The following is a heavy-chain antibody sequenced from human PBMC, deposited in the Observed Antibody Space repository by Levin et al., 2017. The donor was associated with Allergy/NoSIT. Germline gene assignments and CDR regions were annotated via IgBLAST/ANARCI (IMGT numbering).Heavy chain of an antibody. J-gene: IGHJ4*02. CDR2: INANNGDT. V-gene: IGHV1-2*02. CDR3: GRDRWVGTTGGDY. D-gene: IGHD1-26*01. Sequence: ASVKVSCKASGYTFTDYYIHWVRQAPGQGLEWMGWINANNGDTNYAQKFQGRVTMTRDTSISTAYMELSRLTSDDTAVYYCGRDRWVGTTGGDYWGQGTLVTVSS. CDR1: GYTFTDYY.